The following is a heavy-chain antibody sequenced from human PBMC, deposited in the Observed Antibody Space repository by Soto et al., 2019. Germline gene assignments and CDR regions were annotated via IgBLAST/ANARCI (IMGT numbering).Heavy chain of an antibody. CDR1: GFTFSSYG. D-gene: IGHD3-22*01. Sequence: PGGSLRLSCAASGFTFSSYGMHWVRQAPGKGLEWVAVISYDGSNKYYADSVKGRFTISRDNSKNTLYLQMNSLRAEDTAVYYCAKMPDYYEGSFDYWGQGTLVTVSS. V-gene: IGHV3-30*18. CDR3: AKMPDYYEGSFDY. J-gene: IGHJ4*02. CDR2: ISYDGSNK.